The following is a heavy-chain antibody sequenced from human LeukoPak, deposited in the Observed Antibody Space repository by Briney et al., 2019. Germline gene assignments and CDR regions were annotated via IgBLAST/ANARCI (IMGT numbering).Heavy chain of an antibody. D-gene: IGHD6-13*01. V-gene: IGHV1-69*13. J-gene: IGHJ4*02. Sequence: EASVKVSCKASGGTFSSYAISWVRQAPGQGLEWMGGIIPIFGTANYAQKFQGRVTITADESTSTAYMELSSLRSEDTAVYYCAREGIAAAQGFDYWSQGTLVTVSS. CDR1: GGTFSSYA. CDR3: AREGIAAAQGFDY. CDR2: IIPIFGTA.